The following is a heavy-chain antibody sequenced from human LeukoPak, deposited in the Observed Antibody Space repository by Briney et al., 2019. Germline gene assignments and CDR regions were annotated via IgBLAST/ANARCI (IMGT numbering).Heavy chain of an antibody. CDR1: GFTFHTYA. CDR2: VSTTGAST. D-gene: IGHD4-23*01. V-gene: IGHV3-23*01. CDR3: AKDWTTVVAPKGYYFDS. Sequence: GGSLRLSCEASGFTFHTYAMSWVRQAPGKGLEWVSAVSTTGASTYYADSVKGRFTISRDNSKNTLSLQMDSLRVEDTALYYCAKDWTTVVAPKGYYFDSWGEGTLVTVSS. J-gene: IGHJ4*02.